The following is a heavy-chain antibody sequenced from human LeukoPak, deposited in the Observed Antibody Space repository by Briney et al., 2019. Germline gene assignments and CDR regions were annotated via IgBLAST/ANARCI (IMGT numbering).Heavy chain of an antibody. Sequence: PGGSLRLSCAASGFTFSDSAIHWVRQASGKGLEWLGRIRSKSKSYATAYAASVKGRFTVSRDDSENTAYLQMNSLRAEDTAVYYCTGLQEVPDIIRAFDIWGQGTMVTVSS. CDR1: GFTFSDSA. CDR2: IRSKSKSYAT. V-gene: IGHV3-73*01. J-gene: IGHJ3*02. D-gene: IGHD2-15*01. CDR3: TGLQEVPDIIRAFDI.